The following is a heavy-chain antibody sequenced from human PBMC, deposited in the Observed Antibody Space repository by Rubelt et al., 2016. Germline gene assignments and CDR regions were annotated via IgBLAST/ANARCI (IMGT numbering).Heavy chain of an antibody. J-gene: IGHJ6*02. V-gene: IGHV2-70*15. Sequence: QVTLRESGPALVKPTQTLTLTCTFSGFSLSTSGMCVSWIRQPPGKALEWLARIDWDDDKYYSTSLKTRLTISKDTAKNQVVLTMTNMDPVDTATYYCARIGIAVRPSWGMDVWGQGTTVTVSS. CDR2: IDWDDDK. CDR3: ARIGIAVRPSWGMDV. CDR1: GFSLSTSGMC. D-gene: IGHD6-6*01.